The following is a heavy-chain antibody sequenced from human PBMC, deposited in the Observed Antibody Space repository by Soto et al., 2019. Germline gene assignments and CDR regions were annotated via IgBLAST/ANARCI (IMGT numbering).Heavy chain of an antibody. CDR3: ARQGRYGDYDY. Sequence: GLDLEWLALIYWNDDKRYNPSLKRRLTITKDTSKNQVVLTMTNMDPVDTGTYYCARQGRYGDYDYWGQATLVTVSS. V-gene: IGHV2-5*01. J-gene: IGHJ4*02. D-gene: IGHD4-17*01. CDR2: IYWNDDK.